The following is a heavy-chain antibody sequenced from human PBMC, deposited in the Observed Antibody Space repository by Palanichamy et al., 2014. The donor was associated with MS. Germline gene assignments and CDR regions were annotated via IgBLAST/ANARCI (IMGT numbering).Heavy chain of an antibody. J-gene: IGHJ4*02. V-gene: IGHV3-21*01. CDR1: GFTFGSYS. Sequence: EVQLVESGGGLVKPGGSLRLSCAASGFTFGSYSMNWVRQAPGKGLEWVSSISSSSSYIYYADSVKGRFTISRDNAKNSLYLQMNSLRAEDTAVYYCASSGATGSSGQIDYWGQGTLVTVSS. D-gene: IGHD3-22*01. CDR2: ISSSSSYI. CDR3: ASSGATGSSGQIDY.